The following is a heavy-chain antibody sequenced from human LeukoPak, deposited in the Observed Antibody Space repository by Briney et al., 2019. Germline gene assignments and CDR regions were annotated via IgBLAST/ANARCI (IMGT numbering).Heavy chain of an antibody. D-gene: IGHD6-6*01. CDR3: ARGLGAARPDLQN. Sequence: ASVKVSCKASGYTFTSYDINWVRQATGQGLEWMGWTNPNSGNTGYAQKFQGRVTMTRNTSISTAYMELSSLRPEDTAVYYCARGLGAARPDLQNWGQGTLVTVSS. CDR2: TNPNSGNT. CDR1: GYTFTSYD. V-gene: IGHV1-8*01. J-gene: IGHJ1*01.